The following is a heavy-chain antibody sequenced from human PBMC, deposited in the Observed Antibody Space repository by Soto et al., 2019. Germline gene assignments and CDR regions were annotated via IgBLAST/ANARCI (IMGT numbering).Heavy chain of an antibody. J-gene: IGHJ5*02. Sequence: GESLKISCKGSGYRFTTSWIAWVRQMPGKGLEWMGIIHPADSDTTYSPSFQGQVTISADMSISTAYLRWRSMKASDTAIYYCARGLSGRCAADYFDPWGQGTRVPVSS. D-gene: IGHD6-25*01. CDR2: IHPADSDT. CDR3: ARGLSGRCAADYFDP. V-gene: IGHV5-51*01. CDR1: GYRFTTSW.